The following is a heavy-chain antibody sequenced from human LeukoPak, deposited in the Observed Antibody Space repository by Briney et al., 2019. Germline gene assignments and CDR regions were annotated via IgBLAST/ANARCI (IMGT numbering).Heavy chain of an antibody. J-gene: IGHJ3*02. CDR3: ARGGDIVVVPADGAFDI. CDR2: IYTSGST. D-gene: IGHD2-2*01. Sequence: PSETLSLTCTVSGGSISSYYWSWIRQPAGMGLEWIGRIYTSGSTNYNPSLKSRVTMSVDTSKNQFSLKLSSVTAADTAVYYCARGGDIVVVPADGAFDIWGQGTMVTVSS. V-gene: IGHV4-4*07. CDR1: GGSISSYY.